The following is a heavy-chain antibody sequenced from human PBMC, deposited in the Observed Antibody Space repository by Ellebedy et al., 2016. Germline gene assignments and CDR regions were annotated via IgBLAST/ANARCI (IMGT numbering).Heavy chain of an antibody. Sequence: GGSLRLSXAASGFTFRTYWMHWVRQAPGKGLVWVSRISGDGSSTIYADSVRGRFTISRDNARNTLYLQMNSLRAEDTAVYYCAREVSSGWYYFDNWGQGTLVTVSS. J-gene: IGHJ4*02. CDR1: GFTFRTYW. V-gene: IGHV3-74*01. CDR3: AREVSSGWYYFDN. D-gene: IGHD6-19*01. CDR2: ISGDGSST.